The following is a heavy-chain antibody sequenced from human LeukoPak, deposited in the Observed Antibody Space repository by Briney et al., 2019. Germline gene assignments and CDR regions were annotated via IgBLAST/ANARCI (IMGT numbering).Heavy chain of an antibody. CDR3: AREGALGDCSGGSCYSAGYYMDV. V-gene: IGHV1-18*01. Sequence: ASVKVSCKASGYTFTSYGISWVRQAPGQGLEWMGWISAYNGNTNYAQKLQGRVTMTTDTSTSTAYMELRSLRSDDTAVYYCAREGALGDCSGGSCYSAGYYMDVWGKGSTVTVSS. D-gene: IGHD2-15*01. CDR2: ISAYNGNT. CDR1: GYTFTSYG. J-gene: IGHJ6*03.